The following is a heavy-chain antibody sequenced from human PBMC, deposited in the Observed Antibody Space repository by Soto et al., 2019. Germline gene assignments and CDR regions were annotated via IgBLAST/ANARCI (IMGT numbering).Heavy chain of an antibody. J-gene: IGHJ6*02. Sequence: QVQLVQSGAEVKKPGASVKVSCKASGYTFTSYDINWVRQATGQGLEWMGWMNPNSGNTGYAQKFQGRVTMTRNTSISTAYMELSSLRSEDTAVYYCARGLVVVAATPFYYYGMDVWGQGTTVTVSS. CDR1: GYTFTSYD. CDR3: ARGLVVVAATPFYYYGMDV. D-gene: IGHD2-15*01. CDR2: MNPNSGNT. V-gene: IGHV1-8*01.